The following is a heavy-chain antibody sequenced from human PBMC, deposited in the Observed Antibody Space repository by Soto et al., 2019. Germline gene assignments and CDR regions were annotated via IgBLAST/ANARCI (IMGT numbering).Heavy chain of an antibody. D-gene: IGHD6-19*01. CDR2: IIPIFGTA. CDR3: ARAVAVNNWFDP. Sequence: ASVKVSCKASGGTFSSYAISWVRQAPGQGLEWMGGIIPIFGTANYAQKFQGRVTITADESTSTAYMELSSLRSEDTAVYYCARAVAVNNWFDPWGQGTLVTVSS. V-gene: IGHV1-69*13. J-gene: IGHJ5*02. CDR1: GGTFSSYA.